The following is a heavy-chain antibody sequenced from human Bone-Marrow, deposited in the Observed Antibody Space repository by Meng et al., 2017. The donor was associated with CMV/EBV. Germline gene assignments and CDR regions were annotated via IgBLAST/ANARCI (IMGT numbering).Heavy chain of an antibody. J-gene: IGHJ6*02. D-gene: IGHD3-3*01. CDR2: IYYSRST. CDR3: ARDATYYDFWSGYYEYYYYGMDV. CDR1: GGSISSSSYY. Sequence: GSLRLSCTVSGGSISSSSYYWGWIRQPPGKGLEWIGSIYYSRSTYYNPSLKSRVTISVDTSKNQFSLKLSSVTAADTAVYYCARDATYYDFWSGYYEYYYYGMDVWGQGTTVTVSS. V-gene: IGHV4-39*07.